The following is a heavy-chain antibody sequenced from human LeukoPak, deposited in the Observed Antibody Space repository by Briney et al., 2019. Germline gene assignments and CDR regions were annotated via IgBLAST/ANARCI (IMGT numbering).Heavy chain of an antibody. Sequence: SETLSLTCAIYGGSFSGYYWSWIRQPPGKGLEWIGEINHSGSTNYNPSLKSRVTMSVDTSKNQFSLKLSSVTAADTAVYYCAIAYYDPRYGMDVWGQGTTVTVSS. CDR3: AIAYYDPRYGMDV. CDR1: GGSFSGYY. J-gene: IGHJ6*02. CDR2: INHSGST. D-gene: IGHD3-3*01. V-gene: IGHV4-34*01.